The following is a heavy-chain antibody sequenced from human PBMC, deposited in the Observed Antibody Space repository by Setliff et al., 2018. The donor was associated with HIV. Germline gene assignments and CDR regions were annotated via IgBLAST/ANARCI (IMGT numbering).Heavy chain of an antibody. J-gene: IGHJ4*02. Sequence: PSETLSLTCFVSGVSISGHFWGWIRQPPGKGLEWIGYIYTSGTTEYNPSLDSRVTISVDTSRDQFSLNLRSLTAADTALYFCARLIHTGLLYFDYWGLGMLVTVSS. CDR1: GVSISGHF. V-gene: IGHV4-4*09. D-gene: IGHD2-8*02. CDR3: ARLIHTGLLYFDY. CDR2: IYTSGTT.